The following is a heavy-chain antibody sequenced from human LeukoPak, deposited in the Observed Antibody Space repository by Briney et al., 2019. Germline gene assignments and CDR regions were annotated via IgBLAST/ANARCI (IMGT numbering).Heavy chain of an antibody. CDR2: INTDGSST. J-gene: IGHJ4*02. D-gene: IGHD6-13*01. CDR3: AREHSSSWYGDY. V-gene: IGHV3-74*01. Sequence: GGSLRLSCAASGFTFSSYWMHWVRQAPGKGLVWVSRINTDGSSTSYADSVKGRFTISRDNAKNTLYLQMNSLRAEDTAVYHCAREHSSSWYGDYWGQGTLVTVSS. CDR1: GFTFSSYW.